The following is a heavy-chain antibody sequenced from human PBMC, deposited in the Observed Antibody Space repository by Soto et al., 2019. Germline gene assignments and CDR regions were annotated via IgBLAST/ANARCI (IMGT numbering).Heavy chain of an antibody. Sequence: SETLSLTCAVSGGSISSGDYSWNWIRQPPGKGLEWIGYIYYGGSTYYNPSLQSRVTMSVDRSRNQFSLKLNSVTAADTAVYYCARVRREYDNSGPVDYWAQGTLVTVS. V-gene: IGHV4-30-2*01. CDR1: GGSISSGDYS. J-gene: IGHJ4*02. CDR3: ARVRREYDNSGPVDY. CDR2: IYYGGST. D-gene: IGHD3-22*01.